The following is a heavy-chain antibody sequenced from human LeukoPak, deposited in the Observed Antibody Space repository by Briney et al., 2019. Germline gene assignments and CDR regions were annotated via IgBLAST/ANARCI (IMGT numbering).Heavy chain of an antibody. J-gene: IGHJ6*02. D-gene: IGHD3-22*01. CDR1: GFTFDDA. CDR2: ISWNSKNI. V-gene: IGHV3-9*01. CDR3: AKGNRDSSGFYYYYGMDV. Sequence: GGSLRLSCAASGFTFDDAMFWVRQAPGKGLEWVSGISWNSKNIGYAASVKGRFTISRDNAKNSLYLQMNSLRAEHTAFYYCAKGNRDSSGFYYYYGMDVWGQRTTVTVSS.